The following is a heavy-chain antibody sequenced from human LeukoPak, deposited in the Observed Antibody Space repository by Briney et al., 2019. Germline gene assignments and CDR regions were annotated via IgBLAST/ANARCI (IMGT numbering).Heavy chain of an antibody. D-gene: IGHD3-10*01. V-gene: IGHV4-34*01. J-gene: IGHJ6*03. CDR2: INHSGST. CDR1: VWSFSGYY. Sequence: SETLSLTCAVYVWSFSGYYWSWIRQPPGKGLEWIGEINHSGSTNYNSSLKSRVTISVDTSKNQFSLKLSSVTAADTAVYYCARGYYGSGSHCCHMDVWGRGTTITVS. CDR3: ARGYYGSGSHCCHMDV.